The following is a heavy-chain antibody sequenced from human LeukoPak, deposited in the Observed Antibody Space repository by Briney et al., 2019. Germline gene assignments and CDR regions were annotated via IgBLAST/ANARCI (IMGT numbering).Heavy chain of an antibody. CDR1: GFTFSSYG. Sequence: GGSLRLSCAASGFTFSSYGMHWVRQAPGKGLEWVAFLRYDGSNKYYADSVKGRFTISRDNSKNTLYLQMNSLRAEDTAVYYCAKDLGWFGELGEFDYWGQGALVTVSS. V-gene: IGHV3-30*02. CDR2: LRYDGSNK. CDR3: AKDLGWFGELGEFDY. J-gene: IGHJ4*02. D-gene: IGHD3-10*01.